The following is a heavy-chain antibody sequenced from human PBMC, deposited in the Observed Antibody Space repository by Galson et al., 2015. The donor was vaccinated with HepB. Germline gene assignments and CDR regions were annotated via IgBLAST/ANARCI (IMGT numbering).Heavy chain of an antibody. J-gene: IGHJ3*02. CDR1: GFTFSDYY. CDR2: ISSSGSTI. V-gene: IGHV3-11*01. D-gene: IGHD2-21*02. Sequence: SLRLSCAASGFTFSDYYMSWIRQAPGKGLEWVSYISSSGSTIYYADSVKGRFTISRDNAKNSLYLQMNSLRAEDTAVYSCARRCGGDRHDAYDIWGQGTMVTVSS. CDR3: ARRCGGDRHDAYDI.